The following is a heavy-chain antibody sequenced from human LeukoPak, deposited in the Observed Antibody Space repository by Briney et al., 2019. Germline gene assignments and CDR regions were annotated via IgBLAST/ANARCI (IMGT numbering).Heavy chain of an antibody. CDR1: GGSISSGSYY. V-gene: IGHV4-61*02. D-gene: IGHD3-10*01. CDR2: IYTSGST. J-gene: IGHJ4*02. CDR3: ARGMVRGVIVDY. Sequence: SETLSLTCTVSGGSISSGSYYWSWIRQPAGKGLEWIGRIYTSGSTNYNPSLKSRVTISVDTSKNQFSLKLSSVTAADTAVYYCARGMVRGVIVDYWGQGTLVTVSS.